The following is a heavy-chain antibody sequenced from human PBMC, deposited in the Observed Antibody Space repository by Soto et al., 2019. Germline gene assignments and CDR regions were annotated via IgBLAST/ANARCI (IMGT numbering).Heavy chain of an antibody. J-gene: IGHJ4*02. CDR1: GFTFGDYA. Sequence: GGSLRLSCTASGFTFGDYAMSWFRQAPGKGLEWVGFIRSKAYAGTTEYAASVKGRFTISRDDSKSIAYLQMNSLKTEDTAVYYCTRVSPAGEGDYWGQGTLVTVSS. V-gene: IGHV3-49*03. D-gene: IGHD3-10*01. CDR3: TRVSPAGEGDY. CDR2: IRSKAYAGTT.